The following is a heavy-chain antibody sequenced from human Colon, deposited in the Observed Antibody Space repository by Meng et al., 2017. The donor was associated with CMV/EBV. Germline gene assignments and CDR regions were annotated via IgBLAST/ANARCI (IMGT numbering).Heavy chain of an antibody. V-gene: IGHV4-34*01. J-gene: IGHJ6*03. CDR3: ARGLSPTSGSSPATYMDV. CDR2: INHRGST. D-gene: IGHD3-3*01. Sequence: QVQLQQWGAGLLKPSETLSLTCAVQGESSSEYFWSWIRQPPGKGLEWIGEINHRGSTNYNPSLESRVTISVDTSKNQFSLKVNSVTAADTAVYFCARGLSPTSGSSPATYMDVWDKGTTVTVSS. CDR1: GESSSEYF.